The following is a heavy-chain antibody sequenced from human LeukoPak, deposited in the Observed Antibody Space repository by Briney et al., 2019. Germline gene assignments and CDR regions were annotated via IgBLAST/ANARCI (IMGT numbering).Heavy chain of an antibody. CDR3: ARGSWSSSIDY. CDR1: GGSISSGDYY. CDR2: IYYSGST. Sequence: KTSETLSLTCTVSGGSISSGDYYWSWIRQPPGKGLEYIGYIYYSGSTYYNPSLKSRITVSVDTSKNQLSLKLSSVTAADTAVYYCARGSWSSSIDYWGQGTLVTVSS. V-gene: IGHV4-30-4*01. J-gene: IGHJ4*02. D-gene: IGHD6-6*01.